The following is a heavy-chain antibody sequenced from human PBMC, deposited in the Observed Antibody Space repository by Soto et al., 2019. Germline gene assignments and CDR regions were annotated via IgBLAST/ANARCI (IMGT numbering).Heavy chain of an antibody. J-gene: IGHJ4*02. Sequence: GGSLRLSCVCSGFTFSNFGIHCFRQAPGKGLEWLAVVSYDEVNKFYADSVRGRFTISRDNSKDTVYLQINSLRRDDTAMYFCAKVMTEYSGVAIDHWGQGTLVTVSS. CDR3: AKVMTEYSGVAIDH. V-gene: IGHV3-30*18. CDR1: GFTFSNFG. D-gene: IGHD6-19*01. CDR2: VSYDEVNK.